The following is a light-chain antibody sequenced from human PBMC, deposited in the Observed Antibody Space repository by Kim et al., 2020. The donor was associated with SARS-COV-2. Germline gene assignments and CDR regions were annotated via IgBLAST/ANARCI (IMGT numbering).Light chain of an antibody. CDR3: NSRDTSGTHWV. J-gene: IGLJ3*02. V-gene: IGLV3-19*01. Sequence: ALGQTVRITCQRDSLRSYFASWYQQKPRQAPVLVIYGKNNRPSGIPDRFSGSSSGNTASLTITGARAEDEADYYCNSRDTSGTHWVFGGGTQLTVL. CDR2: GKN. CDR1: SLRSYF.